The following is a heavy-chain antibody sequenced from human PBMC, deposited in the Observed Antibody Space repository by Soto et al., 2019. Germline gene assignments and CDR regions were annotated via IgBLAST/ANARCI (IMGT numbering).Heavy chain of an antibody. D-gene: IGHD2-21*02. CDR1: GGSISSSRYY. Sequence: SETLSLTCTVSGGSISSSRYYWGWIRQPPGKGLEWIGTIFYSGSTFYNPSLKSRVTISVDTSENHFSLKLSSVTAADTAVYYCARGAAVVTCTEFDWFDPWGQGTLVTVSS. CDR2: IFYSGST. V-gene: IGHV4-39*02. CDR3: ARGAAVVTCTEFDWFDP. J-gene: IGHJ5*02.